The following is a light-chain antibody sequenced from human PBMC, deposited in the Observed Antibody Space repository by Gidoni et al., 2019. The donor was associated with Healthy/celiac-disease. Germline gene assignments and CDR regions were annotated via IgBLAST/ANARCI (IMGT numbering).Light chain of an antibody. CDR1: QGISSY. CDR3: QQLNSYPPT. V-gene: IGKV1-9*01. Sequence: IQLTQSPSFLSASVGDRVTITCWASQGISSYLAWYQQKPGKAPKLLIYAASTLQSGVPSRFSGSGSGTEFTLTISSLQPEDFATYYCQQLNSYPPTFGGGTKVETK. CDR2: AAS. J-gene: IGKJ4*01.